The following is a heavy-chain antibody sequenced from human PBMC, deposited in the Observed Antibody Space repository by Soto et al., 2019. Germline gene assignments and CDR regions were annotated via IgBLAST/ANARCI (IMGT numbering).Heavy chain of an antibody. V-gene: IGHV3-30*18. Sequence: GGSLRLSCAASGFTFSSYGMHWVRQAPGKGLEWVAVISYDGSNKYYADSVKGRFTISRDNSKNTLYLQMNSLRAEDTAVYYCAKDQRRIQRKNAFDIWGQGTMVTVSS. CDR1: GFTFSSYG. CDR2: ISYDGSNK. CDR3: AKDQRRIQRKNAFDI. J-gene: IGHJ3*02. D-gene: IGHD5-18*01.